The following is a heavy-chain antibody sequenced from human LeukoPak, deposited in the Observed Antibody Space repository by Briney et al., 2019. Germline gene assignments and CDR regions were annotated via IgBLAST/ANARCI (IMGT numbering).Heavy chain of an antibody. CDR2: INPSGGST. Sequence: ASVKVSCKASGYTFTSYYMHWVRQAPGQGLEWMGIINPSGGSTSYAQKFQGRVTMTRDTSTSTVYMELSSLRSEDTAVYYCARDASGGFLEWLLTSDAFDIRGQGTMVTVSS. CDR1: GYTFTSYY. V-gene: IGHV1-46*01. D-gene: IGHD3-3*01. CDR3: ARDASGGFLEWLLTSDAFDI. J-gene: IGHJ3*02.